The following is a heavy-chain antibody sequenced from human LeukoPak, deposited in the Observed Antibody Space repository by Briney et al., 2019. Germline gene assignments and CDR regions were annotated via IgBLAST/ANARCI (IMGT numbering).Heavy chain of an antibody. CDR1: GFTFDDYA. V-gene: IGHV3-9*01. CDR3: AKDKDDILTGYYTY. CDR2: ISWNSGSI. Sequence: GRSLRLSCAASGFTFDDYAMHWVRQAPGKGLEWVSGISWNSGSIGYADSVKGRFTISRDNAKNSLYLQMNSLRAEGTALYYCAKDKDDILTGYYTYWGQGTLVTVSS. J-gene: IGHJ4*02. D-gene: IGHD3-9*01.